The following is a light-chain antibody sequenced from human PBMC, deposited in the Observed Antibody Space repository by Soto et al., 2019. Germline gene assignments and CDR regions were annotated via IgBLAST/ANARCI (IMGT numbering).Light chain of an antibody. Sequence: QSVLTQPPSVSGAPGQRVTISCTGSSSNIGAGYDVYWYQQLPGTAPKLLIYGNSNRPSGVPDRFSGSKSGTSASLAITGLQAEDEADYYCQSYDSSLSGPNWVFGGGTKLTVL. J-gene: IGLJ3*02. V-gene: IGLV1-40*01. CDR3: QSYDSSLSGPNWV. CDR1: SSNIGAGYD. CDR2: GNS.